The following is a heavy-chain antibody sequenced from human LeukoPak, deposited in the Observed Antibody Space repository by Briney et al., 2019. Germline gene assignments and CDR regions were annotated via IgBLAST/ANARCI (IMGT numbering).Heavy chain of an antibody. CDR1: GFTFSSYA. Sequence: PGGSLRLSCAASGFTFSSYAMSWVRQAPGKGLEWVSAISGSGGSTYYADSVKGRFTISRDNSKNTLYLQMNSVRAEDTAVYYCAKRVEYCSGGSCYSRWYFDLWGRGTLVTVSS. CDR3: AKRVEYCSGGSCYSRWYFDL. D-gene: IGHD2-15*01. V-gene: IGHV3-23*01. CDR2: ISGSGGST. J-gene: IGHJ2*01.